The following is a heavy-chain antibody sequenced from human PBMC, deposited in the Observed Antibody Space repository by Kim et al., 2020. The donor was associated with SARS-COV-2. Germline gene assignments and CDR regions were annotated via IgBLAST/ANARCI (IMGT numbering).Heavy chain of an antibody. CDR1: GFTFSSYS. Sequence: GGSLRLSCAASGFTFSSYSMNWVRQAPGKGLEWVSSISSSSSYIYYADSVKGRFTISRDNAKNSLYLQMNSLRAEDTAVYYCAASSGSYYLDPNDYWGQGTLVTVSS. J-gene: IGHJ4*02. CDR3: AASSGSYYLDPNDY. CDR2: ISSSSSYI. V-gene: IGHV3-21*01. D-gene: IGHD3-10*01.